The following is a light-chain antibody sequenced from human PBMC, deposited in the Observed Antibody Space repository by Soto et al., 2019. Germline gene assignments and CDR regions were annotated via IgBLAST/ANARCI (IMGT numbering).Light chain of an antibody. Sequence: EIVLTQSPGTLSLSPGERATISCRASQSVSSSYLAWYQQKPGQAPRLLIYGASSRATGIPDRFSGSGSGTDFTLTISRLEREDFAVYYCQQDGGSPPYTFGGGTKVEIK. CDR1: QSVSSSY. J-gene: IGKJ4*02. CDR2: GAS. CDR3: QQDGGSPPYT. V-gene: IGKV3-20*01.